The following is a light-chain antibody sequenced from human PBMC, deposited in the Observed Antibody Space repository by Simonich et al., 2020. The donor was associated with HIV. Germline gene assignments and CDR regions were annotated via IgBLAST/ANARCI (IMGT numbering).Light chain of an antibody. J-gene: IGKJ4*01. V-gene: IGKV2-28*01. CDR2: LGS. Sequence: DIVMTQSPLSLPVTPGEPASISCRSRQRLLHSNGYNYLDWYLQKPGQSPQLLIYLGSNRASGVPDRFSGRGSGTDFTLKISRVEAEDVGVYYCMQALQTPLTFGGGTKVEIK. CDR3: MQALQTPLT. CDR1: QRLLHSNGYNY.